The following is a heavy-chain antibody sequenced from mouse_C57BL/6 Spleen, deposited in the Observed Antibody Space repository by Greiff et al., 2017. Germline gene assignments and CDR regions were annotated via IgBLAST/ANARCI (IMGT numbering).Heavy chain of an antibody. CDR2: ILPGSGST. Sequence: QVQLQQSGAELMKPGASVKLSCKATGYTFTGYWIEWVKQRPGHGLEWIGEILPGSGSTNYNAKFKGKATFTADTSSNTAYMQLSSLTTEDSAIYDCAIGVYGNPFAYWGQGTLVTVSA. J-gene: IGHJ3*01. V-gene: IGHV1-9*01. CDR3: AIGVYGNPFAY. D-gene: IGHD2-1*01. CDR1: GYTFTGYW.